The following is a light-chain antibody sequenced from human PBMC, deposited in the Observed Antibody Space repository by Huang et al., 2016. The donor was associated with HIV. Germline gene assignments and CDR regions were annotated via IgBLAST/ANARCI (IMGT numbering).Light chain of an antibody. CDR1: QDISSW. J-gene: IGKJ5*01. V-gene: IGKV1-12*01. CDR2: STS. Sequence: IQLTQSPSSVSASEGDTVRITCRASQDISSWLAWYQQKPREAPTLLIHSTSILQSGVPSRFNGSGSGTDFFLTINSLRPDDFATYYCQQANMYPRSFGHGTRLDIK. CDR3: QQANMYPRS.